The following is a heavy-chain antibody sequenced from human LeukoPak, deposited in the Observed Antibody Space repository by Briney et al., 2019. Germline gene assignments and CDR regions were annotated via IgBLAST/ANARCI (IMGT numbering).Heavy chain of an antibody. J-gene: IGHJ4*02. CDR2: ISYSGRHI. V-gene: IGHV3-21*04. CDR3: AKRGSGWSFDY. D-gene: IGHD6-19*01. Sequence: GGSLRLSCAASGFTFSSFGMNWVRQAPGKGLEWVSSISYSGRHIFYADSGKGRFTISRDNSKNTLYLQMNSLRAEDTAVYYCAKRGSGWSFDYWGQGTLVTVSS. CDR1: GFTFSSFG.